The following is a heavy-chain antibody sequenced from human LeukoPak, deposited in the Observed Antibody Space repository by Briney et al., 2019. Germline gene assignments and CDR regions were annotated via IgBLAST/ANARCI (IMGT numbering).Heavy chain of an antibody. D-gene: IGHD2-21*02. CDR3: ARAAYCGANCYSVGWFDS. Sequence: EESLKISCKGSGYXFTRHWIGWVRQMPGKGLEWMGIINPGDSDTRYSPSSQGQVTISADKSINTAYLQWSSLKASDTAMYYCARAAYCGANCYSVGWFDSWGQGTLVTVSS. J-gene: IGHJ5*01. CDR2: INPGDSDT. V-gene: IGHV5-51*01. CDR1: GYXFTRHW.